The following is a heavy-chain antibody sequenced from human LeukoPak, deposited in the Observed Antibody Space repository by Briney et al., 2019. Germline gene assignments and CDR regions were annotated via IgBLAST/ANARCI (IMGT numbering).Heavy chain of an antibody. CDR1: GGSFSGYY. Sequence: SETLSLTCAVYGGSFSGYYWSWIRQLPGKGLEWIGEINHSGSTNYNPSLKSRVTISVDTSKNQFSLRLSSVTAADTAVYYCARGQGPGTFDYWGQGTLVTVSS. V-gene: IGHV4-34*01. CDR3: ARGQGPGTFDY. D-gene: IGHD3-10*01. J-gene: IGHJ4*02. CDR2: INHSGST.